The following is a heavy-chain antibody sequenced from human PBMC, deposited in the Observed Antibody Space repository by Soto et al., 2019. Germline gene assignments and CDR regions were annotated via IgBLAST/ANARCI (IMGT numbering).Heavy chain of an antibody. Sequence: PSETLSLTCAVSCYSISSGYYWGWIRQPPGKGLEWIGSIYHSGSTYYNPSLKSRVTISVDTSKNQFSLKLSSVTAADTAVYYCARDRVDTAMVPGNFYYYGMDVWGQGTTVTVSS. CDR1: CYSISSGYY. J-gene: IGHJ6*02. V-gene: IGHV4-38-2*02. CDR2: IYHSGST. CDR3: ARDRVDTAMVPGNFYYYGMDV. D-gene: IGHD5-18*01.